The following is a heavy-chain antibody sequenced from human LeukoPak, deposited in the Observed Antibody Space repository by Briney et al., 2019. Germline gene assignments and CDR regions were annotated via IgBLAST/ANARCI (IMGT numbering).Heavy chain of an antibody. CDR2: INHSGST. D-gene: IGHD4-17*01. V-gene: IGHV4-34*01. CDR1: GGSFSGYY. CDR3: ARGGQKVTTAYYFDY. J-gene: IGHJ4*02. Sequence: SETLSLTYAVYGGSFSGYYWSWLRQPPGKGLEWIGEINHSGSTNYNPSLKSRVTISVDTSKNQFSLKLSSVTAADTAVYYCARGGQKVTTAYYFDYWGQGTLVTVSS.